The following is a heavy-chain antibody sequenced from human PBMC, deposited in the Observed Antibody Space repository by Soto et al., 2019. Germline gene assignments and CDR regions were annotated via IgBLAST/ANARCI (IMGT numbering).Heavy chain of an antibody. Sequence: SETLSLTCAVYGGSFSGYYWSWIRQPPGKGLEWIGEINHSGSTNYNPSLKSRVTISVDTSKNQFSLKLSSVTAADTAVYYCARGDSGGKFEGNSSSWYFDYWGQGTLVTVSS. V-gene: IGHV4-34*01. CDR3: ARGDSGGKFEGNSSSWYFDY. J-gene: IGHJ4*02. CDR1: GGSFSGYY. CDR2: INHSGST. D-gene: IGHD6-13*01.